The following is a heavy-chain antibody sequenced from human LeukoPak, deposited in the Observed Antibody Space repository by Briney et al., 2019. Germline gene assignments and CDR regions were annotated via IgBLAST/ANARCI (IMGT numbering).Heavy chain of an antibody. CDR3: ARTAIAVADF. CDR1: GFTFSDYY. CDR2: ISSSGSTI. V-gene: IGHV3-11*04. D-gene: IGHD6-19*01. Sequence: GGSLRLSCAASGFTFSDYYMSWLRQATGKGLEWVSYISSSGSTIYYAASVKGRFTISRDNAKNSLYLQMNSLRAEDTAVYYCARTAIAVADFWGQGTLVTVSS. J-gene: IGHJ4*02.